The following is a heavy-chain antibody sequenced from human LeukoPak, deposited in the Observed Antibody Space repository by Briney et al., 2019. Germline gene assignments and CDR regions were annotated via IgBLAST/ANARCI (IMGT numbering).Heavy chain of an antibody. D-gene: IGHD1-26*01. J-gene: IGHJ4*02. Sequence: PSETLSLTCTVSGGSISSYYWSWIRQPPGKGLEWIGYIYYSGSTNYNPSLKSRVTISVDTSKNQFSLKLSSVTAADTAVYYCAREVGATIGALDYWGQGTLVTVSS. CDR1: GGSISSYY. CDR2: IYYSGST. V-gene: IGHV4-59*12. CDR3: AREVGATIGALDY.